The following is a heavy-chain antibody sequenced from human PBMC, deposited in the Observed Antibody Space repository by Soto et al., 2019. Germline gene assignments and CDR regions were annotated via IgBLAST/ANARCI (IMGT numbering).Heavy chain of an antibody. CDR2: MNPNSGNT. Sequence: ASVKVSCKASGYTFTSYDINWVRQATGQGLEWMGWMNPNSGNTGYAQKFQGRVTMTRNTSISTAYMELSSLRSEDTAVYYCARDPQTDSSSYYYYYGMDVWGQGTTVTVSS. D-gene: IGHD6-6*01. CDR1: GYTFTSYD. CDR3: ARDPQTDSSSYYYYYGMDV. J-gene: IGHJ6*02. V-gene: IGHV1-8*01.